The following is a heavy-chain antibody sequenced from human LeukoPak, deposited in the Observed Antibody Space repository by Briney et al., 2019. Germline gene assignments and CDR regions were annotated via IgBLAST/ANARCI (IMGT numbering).Heavy chain of an antibody. J-gene: IGHJ4*02. V-gene: IGHV4-31*03. D-gene: IGHD6-19*01. CDR1: GGSISSGGYY. CDR3: AREWRYSSGWYEDY. CDR2: IYYSGST. Sequence: SETLSLTCTVSGGSISSGGYYWSWIRQHPGKGLEWIGYIYYSGSTYYNPTLKSRVTISVDTSKNQFSLKLSSVTAADTAVYYCAREWRYSSGWYEDYWGQGTLVTVSS.